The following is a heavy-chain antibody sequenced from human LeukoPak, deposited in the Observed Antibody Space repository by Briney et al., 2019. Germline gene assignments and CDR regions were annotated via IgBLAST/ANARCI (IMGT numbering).Heavy chain of an antibody. CDR3: ARLPKYYYDNSDYSGYYFDY. D-gene: IGHD3-22*01. Sequence: SETLSLTCTVSGGSISSSSYYWGWSRQPPGKGLEWIGSIYYSGSTYYNPSRKSRVTISVDTSKTPFSLKLRSVTAADTAVYYCARLPKYYYDNSDYSGYYFDYWGQGTLVTVSS. V-gene: IGHV4-39*01. CDR2: IYYSGST. CDR1: GGSISSSSYY. J-gene: IGHJ4*02.